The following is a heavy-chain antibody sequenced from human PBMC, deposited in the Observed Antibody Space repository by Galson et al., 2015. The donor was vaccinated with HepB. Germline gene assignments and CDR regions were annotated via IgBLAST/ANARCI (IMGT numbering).Heavy chain of an antibody. D-gene: IGHD6-13*01. Sequence: SLRLSCAVSGFRFSDSWMIWVRQAPGKGLEWVASIKKDGSEKYYVDSKRGRFTISRDNAKNSLYLQMNSLRAEDTAIYYCAAAGPYFDYWGQGTLVTVSS. CDR3: AAAGPYFDY. CDR1: GFRFSDSW. J-gene: IGHJ4*02. V-gene: IGHV3-7*03. CDR2: IKKDGSEK.